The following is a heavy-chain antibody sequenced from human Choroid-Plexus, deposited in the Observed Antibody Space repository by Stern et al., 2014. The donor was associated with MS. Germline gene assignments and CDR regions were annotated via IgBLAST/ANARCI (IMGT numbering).Heavy chain of an antibody. Sequence: VQLVESGGGVVQPGRPLRLSCAASGFSFSSFGMHWVRQAPGKGLEWVAVISYDGSKDYADSVKGRFAISRDNSKNTLYLQMNSLRAEDTALYYCAKDRQYLTFCFDFWGQGSLVTVSS. CDR1: GFSFSSFG. V-gene: IGHV3-30*18. CDR3: AKDRQYLTFCFDF. J-gene: IGHJ4*02. D-gene: IGHD2/OR15-2a*01. CDR2: ISYDGSK.